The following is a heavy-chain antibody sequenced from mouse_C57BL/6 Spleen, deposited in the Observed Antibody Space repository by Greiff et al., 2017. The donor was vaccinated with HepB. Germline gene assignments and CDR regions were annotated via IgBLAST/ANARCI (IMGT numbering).Heavy chain of an antibody. CDR2: IYPGDGDT. Sequence: QVQLQQSGPELVKPGASVKISCKASGYAFSSSWMNWVKQRPGKGLEWIGRIYPGDGDTNYNGKFKGKATLTADKSSSTAYMQLSSLTSEDSAVYFCARAALQSYAMDYWGQGTSVTVSS. V-gene: IGHV1-82*01. D-gene: IGHD1-1*01. J-gene: IGHJ4*01. CDR1: GYAFSSSW. CDR3: ARAALQSYAMDY.